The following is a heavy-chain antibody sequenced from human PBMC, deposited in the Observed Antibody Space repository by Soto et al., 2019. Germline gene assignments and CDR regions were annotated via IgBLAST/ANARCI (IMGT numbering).Heavy chain of an antibody. CDR1: GGSISSGGYY. CDR3: ARVQLWKYYYNGMDV. J-gene: IGHJ6*02. V-gene: IGHV4-31*03. CDR2: IYYSGRS. D-gene: IGHD5-18*01. Sequence: PSETLSLTCTVSGGSISSGGYYWSWIRQHPGKGLEWIGYIYYSGRSYFNPSLKSRVTISVDTSKNQFSLNLSSVTAADTAVFYCARVQLWKYYYNGMDVWGQGTTVTVSS.